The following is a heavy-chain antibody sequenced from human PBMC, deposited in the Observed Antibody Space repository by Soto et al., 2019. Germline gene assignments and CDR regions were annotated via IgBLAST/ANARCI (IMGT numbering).Heavy chain of an antibody. J-gene: IGHJ4*02. CDR2: ITHSGSA. CDR3: ARGDSFYYAWGSPPPIAY. V-gene: IGHV4-34*01. Sequence: SETLSLTCAVYAGSFSGYYWSWIRQPPGQGLEWIGEITHSGSANYNPSLKSRVAISVDSSQNQFSLRLSSVTAADTAVYYCARGDSFYYAWGSPPPIAYGGQGTLVPVSS. CDR1: AGSFSGYY. D-gene: IGHD3-10*01.